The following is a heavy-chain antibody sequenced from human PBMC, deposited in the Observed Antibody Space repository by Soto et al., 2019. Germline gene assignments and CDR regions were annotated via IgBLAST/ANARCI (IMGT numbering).Heavy chain of an antibody. D-gene: IGHD6-19*01. CDR1: GYTYFSYG. Sequence: QVQLVQSGAEVKKPGASVKVSCTASGYTYFSYGICWVRQAPGQGLEWLGWISAFNAKTNYAPKFQARVTLTTDASTSTAYMELRGLRSDDTAVYFCARDAIAGAGAFDYWGQGALVIVSS. J-gene: IGHJ4*02. CDR3: ARDAIAGAGAFDY. V-gene: IGHV1-18*04. CDR2: ISAFNAKT.